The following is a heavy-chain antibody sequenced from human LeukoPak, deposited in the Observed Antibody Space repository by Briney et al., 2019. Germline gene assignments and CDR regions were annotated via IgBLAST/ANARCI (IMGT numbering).Heavy chain of an antibody. CDR3: ARLSYCGGDCYYSSYFDY. D-gene: IGHD2-21*02. CDR2: IYPGDSDT. CDR1: GYSFTSYW. Sequence: ESLKISCKSSGYSFTSYWIGWVRQMPGKGLEWMGIIYPGDSDTRYSPSFQGQVTISADKSISTAYLQWSSLKASDTAMYYCARLSYCGGDCYYSSYFDYWGQGTLVSVSS. V-gene: IGHV5-51*01. J-gene: IGHJ4*02.